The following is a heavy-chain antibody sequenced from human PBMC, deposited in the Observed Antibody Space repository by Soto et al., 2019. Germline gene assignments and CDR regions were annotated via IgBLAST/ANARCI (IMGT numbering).Heavy chain of an antibody. D-gene: IGHD3-22*01. CDR1: GGSISSYY. J-gene: IGHJ6*02. V-gene: IGHV4-59*08. CDR3: ARSYYYDSSGLYYYYYYGMDV. CDR2: IYYSGST. Sequence: SETLSLTCTVSGGSISSYYWSWIRQPPGKGLEWIGYIYYSGSTNYNPSLKSRVTISVETSKNQLSLKLSSVTAADTAVYYCARSYYYDSSGLYYYYYYGMDVWGQGTTVT.